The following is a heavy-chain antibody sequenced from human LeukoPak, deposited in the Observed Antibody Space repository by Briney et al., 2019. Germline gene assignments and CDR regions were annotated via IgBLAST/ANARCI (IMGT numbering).Heavy chain of an antibody. CDR1: GFTFSSHG. V-gene: IGHV3-33*01. Sequence: GESLRLSCAASGFTFSSHGMHWVRQAPGKGLEWVAVIRYDGSSKDQADSVKGRFTISRDNSKNTLYLQMNSLRAEDTAVYYCARVANGDYNIDYWGQGTLVTVSS. CDR3: ARVANGDYNIDY. CDR2: IRYDGSSK. D-gene: IGHD4-17*01. J-gene: IGHJ4*02.